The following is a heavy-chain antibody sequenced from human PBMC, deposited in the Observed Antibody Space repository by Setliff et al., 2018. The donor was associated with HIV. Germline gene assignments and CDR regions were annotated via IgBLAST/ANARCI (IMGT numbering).Heavy chain of an antibody. Sequence: ASETLSLTCAVYGGSFSGYYWSWIRQPPGKGLEWIGEINHSGSTNYNPSLKSRVTISVDTSKNQFSLKLSSVTAADTAVYYCARVQVDWGSRDFDYWGQGTLVTVSS. J-gene: IGHJ4*02. V-gene: IGHV4-34*01. CDR3: ARVQVDWGSRDFDY. CDR1: GGSFSGYY. D-gene: IGHD3-9*01. CDR2: INHSGST.